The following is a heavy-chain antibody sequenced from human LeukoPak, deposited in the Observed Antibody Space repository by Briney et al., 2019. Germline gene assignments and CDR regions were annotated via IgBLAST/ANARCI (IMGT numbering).Heavy chain of an antibody. V-gene: IGHV3-30*18. J-gene: IGHJ4*02. CDR1: GFTFSSFG. CDR3: VKEVVTTRYNFDY. CDR2: ISSDGSQQ. Sequence: PGGSLRLSCAASGFTFSSFGMHWVRQAPGKGLEWVAIISSDGSQQYYSDSVKGRFSISRDDSKNTLYLQMNSLRAEDTATYFCVKEVVTTRYNFDYWGQGTLLTVSS. D-gene: IGHD2/OR15-2a*01.